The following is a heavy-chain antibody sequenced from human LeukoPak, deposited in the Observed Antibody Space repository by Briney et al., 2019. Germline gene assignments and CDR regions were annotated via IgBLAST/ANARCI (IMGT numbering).Heavy chain of an antibody. D-gene: IGHD1-26*01. Sequence: TGGSLRLSCAASGFAVSTNYLSWVRQAPGKGLEWASVIYSGGSTYYTDSVKGRFTISRDNSKNTLYLQMNSLRPEATAVYYCARDQRSESYYPWGWFDPWGQGTLVTVSS. CDR3: ARDQRSESYYPWGWFDP. CDR2: IYSGGST. CDR1: GFAVSTNY. J-gene: IGHJ5*02. V-gene: IGHV3-66*02.